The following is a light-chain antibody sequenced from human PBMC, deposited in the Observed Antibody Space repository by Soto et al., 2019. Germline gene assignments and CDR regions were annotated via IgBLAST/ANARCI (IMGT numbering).Light chain of an antibody. CDR3: HLYGSSPPYT. J-gene: IGKJ2*01. Sequence: EVVLTQSPGTLSLSPGERATLSCRASQSVSKNYLAWYQQKPGQSPKLLIFGSSDRATGIPDRFSGSGSGTDITLTISSLEPEDLAVYYCHLYGSSPPYTFGQGTKLEIK. V-gene: IGKV3-20*01. CDR1: QSVSKNY. CDR2: GSS.